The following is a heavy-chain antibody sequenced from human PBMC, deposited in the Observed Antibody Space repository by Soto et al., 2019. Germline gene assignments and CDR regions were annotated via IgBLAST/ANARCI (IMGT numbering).Heavy chain of an antibody. V-gene: IGHV3-11*06. CDR3: ARVQGDYGGLYFDY. Sequence: GGSLRLSCAASGFTFSDYYISWVRQAPGKGLEWVSYISSSSSYTNYADSVKGRFTISRDNAKNSLYLQMNSLRAEDTAVYYCARVQGDYGGLYFDYWGQGTLVTVSS. J-gene: IGHJ4*02. D-gene: IGHD4-17*01. CDR2: ISSSSSYT. CDR1: GFTFSDYY.